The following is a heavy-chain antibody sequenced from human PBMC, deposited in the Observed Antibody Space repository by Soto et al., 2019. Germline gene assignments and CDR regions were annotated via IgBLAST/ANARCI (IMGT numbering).Heavy chain of an antibody. Sequence: GGSLRLSCAASGFTFSSYGMHWVRQAPGKGLEWVAVIWYDGSNKYYADSVKGRFTISRDNSKNTLYLQMNSLRAEDTAVYYCARATPPTYDILTGPAILQKYYYYGMDVWGQGTTVTASS. D-gene: IGHD3-9*01. CDR2: IWYDGSNK. CDR1: GFTFSSYG. V-gene: IGHV3-33*01. J-gene: IGHJ6*02. CDR3: ARATPPTYDILTGPAILQKYYYYGMDV.